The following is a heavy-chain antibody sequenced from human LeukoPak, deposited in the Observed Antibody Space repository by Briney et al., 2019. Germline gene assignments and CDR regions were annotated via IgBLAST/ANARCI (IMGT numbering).Heavy chain of an antibody. D-gene: IGHD4-23*01. CDR1: GFTFSSYG. J-gene: IGHJ4*02. CDR3: AKIPGGNFYYFDY. CDR2: IWYDGSNK. V-gene: IGHV3-33*06. Sequence: LTGGSLRLSCAASGFTFSSYGMHWVRQAPGKGLEWVAVIWYDGSNKYYADSVKGRFTISRDNSKNTLYLQMNSLRAEDTAVYYCAKIPGGNFYYFDYWGQGTLVTVSS.